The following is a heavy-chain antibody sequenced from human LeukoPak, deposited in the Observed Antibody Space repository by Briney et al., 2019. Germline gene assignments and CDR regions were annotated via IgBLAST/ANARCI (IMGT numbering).Heavy chain of an antibody. J-gene: IGHJ6*03. CDR2: FYSGGST. D-gene: IGHD6-6*01. V-gene: IGHV3-66*01. CDR1: GFTVSSNH. Sequence: PGGSLRLSCAASGFTVSSNHMSWVRQAPGKGLEWVSVFYSGGSTYYADSVKGRFTISRDNSKNTLYLQMNSLRAEDTAVYYCARGYPSIAARPPRSYYYYMDVWGKGTTVTVSS. CDR3: ARGYPSIAARPPRSYYYYMDV.